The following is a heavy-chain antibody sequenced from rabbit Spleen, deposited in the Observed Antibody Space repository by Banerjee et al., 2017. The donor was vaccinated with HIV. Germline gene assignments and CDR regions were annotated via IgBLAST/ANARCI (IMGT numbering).Heavy chain of an antibody. CDR2: IEPIFGNT. CDR1: GFDFSSYG. J-gene: IGHJ4*01. CDR3: VRDQAGDADYGPYYLNL. D-gene: IGHD2-1*01. V-gene: IGHV1S47*01. Sequence: QEQLVESGGGLVQPGGSLTLPCTASGFDFSSYGVSWVRQAPGKGLEWIGYIEPIFGNTYYANWVNGRFTISSHNAQNTLYLQLSSLTAADTATYFCVRDQAGDADYGPYYLNLWGQGTLVTVS.